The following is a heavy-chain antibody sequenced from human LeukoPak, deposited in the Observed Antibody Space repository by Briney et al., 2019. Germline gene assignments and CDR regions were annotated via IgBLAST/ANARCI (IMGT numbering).Heavy chain of an antibody. D-gene: IGHD3-10*01. V-gene: IGHV1-2*02. CDR2: INPNSGGT. CDR1: GYTFTGYY. CDR3: ARHEYYYGSGSYRILHYYYYGMDV. J-gene: IGHJ6*02. Sequence: EASVKVSCKASGYTFTGYYMHWVRQAPGRGLEWMGWINPNSGGTNYAQKFQGRVTMTRDTSISTAYMELSRLRSDDTAVYYCARHEYYYGSGSYRILHYYYYGMDVWGQGTTVTVSS.